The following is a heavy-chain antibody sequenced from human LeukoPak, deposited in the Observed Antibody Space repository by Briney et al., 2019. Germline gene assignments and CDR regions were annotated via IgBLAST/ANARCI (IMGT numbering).Heavy chain of an antibody. Sequence: GASVKVSCKASGGTFSSYAISWVRQAPGQGLEWMGGIIPIFGTANYAQKFQGRVTITTDESTSTAYMELSSLRSEDTAVYYCARDLGAARQAYYYYMDVWGKGTTVTVSS. D-gene: IGHD6-6*01. J-gene: IGHJ6*03. CDR1: GGTFSSYA. CDR2: IIPIFGTA. V-gene: IGHV1-69*05. CDR3: ARDLGAARQAYYYYMDV.